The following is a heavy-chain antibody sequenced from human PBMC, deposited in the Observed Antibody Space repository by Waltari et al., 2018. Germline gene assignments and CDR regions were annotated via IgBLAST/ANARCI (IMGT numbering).Heavy chain of an antibody. Sequence: VQLVESGGGLVQPGGSLRLSCAASGFTFSSYAMSWVRQAPGKGWEGASAIRGRGGSTYYADSVKGRFTISRDNSKNTLYLQMNSLRAEDTAVYYCAKGGNWNWFDPWGQGTLVTVSS. V-gene: IGHV3-23*04. CDR3: AKGGNWNWFDP. D-gene: IGHD1-1*01. CDR1: GFTFSSYA. J-gene: IGHJ5*02. CDR2: IRGRGGST.